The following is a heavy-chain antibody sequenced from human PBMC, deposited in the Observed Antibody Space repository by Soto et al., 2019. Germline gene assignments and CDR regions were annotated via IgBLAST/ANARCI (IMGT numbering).Heavy chain of an antibody. J-gene: IGHJ4*02. CDR2: IYYSGST. CDR1: GGSISSGDYY. D-gene: IGHD4-17*01. Sequence: PSETLSLTCTVSGGSISSGDYYWSWIRQPPGKGLEWIGYIYYSGSTYYNPSLKSRVTISVDTSKNQFSLKLSSVTAADTAVYYCARAHGDYVCFDYWGQGTLVTVSS. CDR3: ARAHGDYVCFDY. V-gene: IGHV4-30-4*01.